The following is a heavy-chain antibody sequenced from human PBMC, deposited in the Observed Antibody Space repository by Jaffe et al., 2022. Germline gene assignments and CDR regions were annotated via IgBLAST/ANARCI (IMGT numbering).Heavy chain of an antibody. V-gene: IGHV1-8*01. D-gene: IGHD2-2*01. Sequence: QVQLVQSGAEVKKPGASVKVSCKASGYTFTSYDINWVRQATGQGLEWMGWMNPNSGNTGYAQKFQGRVTMTRNTSISTAYMELSSLRSEDTAVYYCARALVVVPAAMGYYYYMDVWGKGTTVTVSS. CDR1: GYTFTSYD. CDR3: ARALVVVPAAMGYYYYMDV. J-gene: IGHJ6*03. CDR2: MNPNSGNT.